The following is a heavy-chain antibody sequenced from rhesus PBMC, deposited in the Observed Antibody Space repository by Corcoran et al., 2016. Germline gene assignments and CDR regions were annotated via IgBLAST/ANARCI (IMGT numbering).Heavy chain of an antibody. CDR2: SSGSSGST. CDR1: GGSFSGYS. CDR3: ARGAGDLDY. D-gene: IGHD7-45*01. J-gene: IGHJ4*01. Sequence: QVQLQESGPGLVKPSETLSLTCAVSGGSFSGYSWGWIRQPPGEGLEWIGDSSGSSGSTDYNPSLKSRVTISTDTSKNQFSLKLSSVTAADTAVYYCARGAGDLDYWGQGVLVTVSS. V-gene: IGHV4-165*01.